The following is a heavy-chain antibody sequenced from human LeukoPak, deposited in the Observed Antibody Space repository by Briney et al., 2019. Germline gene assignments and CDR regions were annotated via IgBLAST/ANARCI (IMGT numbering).Heavy chain of an antibody. V-gene: IGHV4-4*07. CDR2: IYSSGST. CDR1: GGSITSYY. CDR3: ARRPDYDILTGYRRNYYYYYYMDV. J-gene: IGHJ6*03. D-gene: IGHD3-9*01. Sequence: SETLFLTCTVSGGSITSYYWSWIRQPAGKGLELIGRIYSSGSTKYNPFLKSRVTMSVDTSKNQFSLKLSSVTAADTAVYYCARRPDYDILTGYRRNYYYYYYMDVWGKGTTVTISS.